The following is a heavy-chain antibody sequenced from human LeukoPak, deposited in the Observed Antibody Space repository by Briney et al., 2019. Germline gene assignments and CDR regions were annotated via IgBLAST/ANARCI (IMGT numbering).Heavy chain of an antibody. CDR3: ASTYYYDSSGYYYVH. Sequence: ASVKVSCKASGGTFSSYAISWVRQAPGQGLEWKGRIIPIFGTANYAQKFQGRVTITTDESTSTAYMELSSLRSEDTAVYYCASTYYYDSSGYYYVHWGQGTLVTVSS. J-gene: IGHJ4*02. V-gene: IGHV1-69*05. D-gene: IGHD3-22*01. CDR1: GGTFSSYA. CDR2: IIPIFGTA.